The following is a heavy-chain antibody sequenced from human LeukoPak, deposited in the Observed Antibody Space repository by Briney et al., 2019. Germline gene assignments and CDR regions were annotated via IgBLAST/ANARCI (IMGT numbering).Heavy chain of an antibody. J-gene: IGHJ6*03. CDR2: ISDSGDRS. CDR3: AKQAGRTVVTRKYYYYYMDV. Sequence: GGSLRLSCAASGFTFSSYGMSWVRQAPGKGLEWVSSISDSGDRSYYADSVKGRFTISRDNSKNTLYLQMNSLRAEDTAVYYCAKQAGRTVVTRKYYYYYMDVWGKGTTVTISS. V-gene: IGHV3-23*01. D-gene: IGHD4-23*01. CDR1: GFTFSSYG.